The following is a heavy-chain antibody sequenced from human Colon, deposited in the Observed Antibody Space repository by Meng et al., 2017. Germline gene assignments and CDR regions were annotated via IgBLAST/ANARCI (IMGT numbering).Heavy chain of an antibody. CDR2: ISVGNGNT. V-gene: IGHV1-3*01. J-gene: IGHJ4*02. D-gene: IGHD3-10*01. Sequence: QVQLVQSWAEVKKPWASVKLSCKTSGFTFTTYAIQWVRQAPGQRPQWLGWISVGNGNTKYSQHFQDRVIITRDTSASTAYMELSSLKSEDTAVYYCARDLYGSGRFDYWGQGTLVTVSS. CDR3: ARDLYGSGRFDY. CDR1: GFTFTTYA.